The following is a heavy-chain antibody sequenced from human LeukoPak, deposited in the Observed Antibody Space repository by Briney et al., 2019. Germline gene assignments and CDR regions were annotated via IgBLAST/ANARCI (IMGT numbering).Heavy chain of an antibody. D-gene: IGHD2-21*02. CDR1: GFTFSSYW. CDR3: ARGHDSTLPD. J-gene: IGHJ4*02. V-gene: IGHV3-7*04. CDR2: IKEDGSEK. Sequence: GGSLRLSCAASGFTFSSYWMAWVRQAPGKGLEWVANIKEDGSEKYYVDSVKGRFTISRDNAKNSMYLEMNSLRAEDTAVYYCARGHDSTLPDWGQGSLVTVSS.